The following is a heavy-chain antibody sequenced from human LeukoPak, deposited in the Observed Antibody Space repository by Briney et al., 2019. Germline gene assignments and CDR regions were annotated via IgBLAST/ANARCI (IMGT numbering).Heavy chain of an antibody. J-gene: IGHJ4*02. CDR3: ARGLNYDYVWGSYRPMDY. CDR1: GFTFSDYY. Sequence: PGGSLRLSCAASGFTFSDYYMSWIRQAPGKGLEWVSYISSSGSTIYYADSVKGRFTISRDNAKNSLYLQMNSLRAEDTAVYYCARGLNYDYVWGSYRPMDYWGQGTLVTVSS. V-gene: IGHV3-11*01. CDR2: ISSSGSTI. D-gene: IGHD3-16*02.